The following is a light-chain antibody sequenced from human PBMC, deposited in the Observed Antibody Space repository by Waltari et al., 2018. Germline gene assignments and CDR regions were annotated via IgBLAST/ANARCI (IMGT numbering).Light chain of an antibody. V-gene: IGLV2-23*01. J-gene: IGLJ1*01. CDR1: SSDIGTYNF. Sequence: SALTQPASVSGSPGQSITISCTGTSSDIGTYNFVSWYQEYPGKAPKRIIYEATKRPSGVSDRFSASNSGNTASLTISGLQADDEADYSCCSYAGGTAYVFGTGTRVTVL. CDR3: CSYAGGTAYV. CDR2: EAT.